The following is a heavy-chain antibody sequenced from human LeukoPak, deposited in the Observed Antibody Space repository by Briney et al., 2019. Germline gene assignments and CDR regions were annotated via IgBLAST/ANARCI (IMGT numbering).Heavy chain of an antibody. CDR3: ARDSRPSDFWSGYYTSFDY. CDR1: GFTFSSYA. Sequence: GGSLRLSCAASGFTFSSYAMHWVRQAPGKGLEYVSAISTNGGNTYYANSVMGRFTISRDNSKNTLYLQMGSLRAEDMAVYYCARDSRPSDFWSGYYTSFDYWGQGILVTVSS. V-gene: IGHV3-64*01. D-gene: IGHD3-3*01. J-gene: IGHJ4*02. CDR2: ISTNGGNT.